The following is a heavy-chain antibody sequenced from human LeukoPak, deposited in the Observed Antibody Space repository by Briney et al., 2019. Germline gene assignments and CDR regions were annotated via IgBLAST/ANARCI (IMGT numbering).Heavy chain of an antibody. J-gene: IGHJ4*02. CDR1: GFTFSTYA. CDR3: AKPLWGGSGLFITDY. V-gene: IGHV3-23*01. Sequence: GGSLRLSCAASGFTFSTYAMSWVRQAPGKGLEWVSAFSGSGGTTYYADSVKGRFTISRDNSKNTLYLQMNSLRAEDTAVYYCAKPLWGGSGLFITDYWGQGTLVTVSS. CDR2: FSGSGGTT. D-gene: IGHD6-19*01.